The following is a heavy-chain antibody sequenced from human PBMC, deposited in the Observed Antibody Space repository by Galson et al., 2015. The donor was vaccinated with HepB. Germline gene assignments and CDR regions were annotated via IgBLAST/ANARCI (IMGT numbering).Heavy chain of an antibody. CDR2: IDPSDSYT. Sequence: QSGAEVKKPGESLRISCKGSGYNFTSYWISWVRQMPGKGLEWMGRIDPSDSYTDYSPSFQGHVTISTDKSISTAYLQWSSLKASDTAMYYCARRDGYYGSGSPILDYWGQGTLVTVSS. D-gene: IGHD3-10*01. V-gene: IGHV5-10-1*01. J-gene: IGHJ4*02. CDR3: ARRDGYYGSGSPILDY. CDR1: GYNFTSYW.